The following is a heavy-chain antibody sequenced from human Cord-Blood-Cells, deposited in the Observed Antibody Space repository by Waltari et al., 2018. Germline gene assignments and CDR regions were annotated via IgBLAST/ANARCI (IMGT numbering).Heavy chain of an antibody. Sequence: QVQLVQSGAEVKKPGASVKVSCKASGYTFTGSYMHWVRPAPAQGLEWMGWINPNSGGTNYAQKFQGRVTMTRDTSISTAYMELSRLRSDDTAVYYCARDRVITVAARDAFDIWGQGTMVTVSS. CDR3: ARDRVITVAARDAFDI. V-gene: IGHV1-2*02. J-gene: IGHJ3*02. D-gene: IGHD6-6*01. CDR1: GYTFTGSY. CDR2: INPNSGGT.